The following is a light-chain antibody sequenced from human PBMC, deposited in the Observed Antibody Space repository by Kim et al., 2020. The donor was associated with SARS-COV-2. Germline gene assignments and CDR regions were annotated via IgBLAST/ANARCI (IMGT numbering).Light chain of an antibody. CDR2: GKN. CDR1: SLRSYY. Sequence: SSELTQDPAVSVALGQTVRITCQGDSLRSYYASWCQQMPGQAPVLVIFGKNNRPSGIPDRFSGSSSGNTASLTITGAQAEDEAVYYCHSRDSSANVVFGGGTQLTVL. V-gene: IGLV3-19*01. CDR3: HSRDSSANVV. J-gene: IGLJ2*01.